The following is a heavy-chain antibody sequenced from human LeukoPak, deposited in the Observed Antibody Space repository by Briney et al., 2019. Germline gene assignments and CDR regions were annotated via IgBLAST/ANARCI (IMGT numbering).Heavy chain of an antibody. V-gene: IGHV4-39*01. CDR1: GGSISSSSYY. D-gene: IGHD4/OR15-4a*01. CDR2: IYYSGST. J-gene: IGHJ3*02. Sequence: PSETQSLTCTVSGGSISSSSYYWGWIRQPPGKGLEWIGSIYYSGSTYYNPSLKGRVTISVDTSKNQFSLKLSSVTAADTAVYYCATVSDYLAFDIWGQGTMVTVSS. CDR3: ATVSDYLAFDI.